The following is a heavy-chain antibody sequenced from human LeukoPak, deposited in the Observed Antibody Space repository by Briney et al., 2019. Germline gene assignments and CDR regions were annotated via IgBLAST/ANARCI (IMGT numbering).Heavy chain of an antibody. CDR3: AKDGNPSSSSWSSFDY. CDR1: GFTFDDYA. V-gene: IGHV3-9*03. Sequence: PGRSLRLSCAASGFTFDDYAMHWVRQAPGKGLGWVSGISWNSGSIGYADSVKGRFTISRDNAKNSLYLQMNSLRAEDMALYYCAKDGNPSSSSWSSFDYWGQGTLVTVSS. D-gene: IGHD6-13*01. J-gene: IGHJ4*02. CDR2: ISWNSGSI.